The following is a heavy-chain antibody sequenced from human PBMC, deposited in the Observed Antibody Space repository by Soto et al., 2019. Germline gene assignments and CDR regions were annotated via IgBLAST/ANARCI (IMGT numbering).Heavy chain of an antibody. CDR1: GFTFSNAW. CDR3: TTDGYSGSYY. D-gene: IGHD1-26*01. CDR2: IKSKPDGGTT. Sequence: GGSLRLSCAASGFTFSNAWMSWVRQAPGKGLEWVGRIKSKPDGGTTDYAAPVKGRFTISRDDSKNTLYLQMNSLKTEDTAVYYCTTDGYSGSYYWGQGTLVTVSS. V-gene: IGHV3-15*01. J-gene: IGHJ4*02.